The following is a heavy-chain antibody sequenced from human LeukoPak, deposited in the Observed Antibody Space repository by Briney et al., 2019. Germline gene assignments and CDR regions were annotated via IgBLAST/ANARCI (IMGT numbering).Heavy chain of an antibody. J-gene: IGHJ4*02. D-gene: IGHD3-3*01. CDR3: AREPAYYDFWSGYYGYFDY. V-gene: IGHV1-46*01. CDR1: GYTFTSYY. CDR2: INPSGGST. Sequence: ASVKVSCKASGYTFTSYYMHWVRQAPGQGLEWMGIINPSGGSTSYAQKFQGRVTMTRDTSTSTVYMELSSLRSEDTAVYYCAREPAYYDFWSGYYGYFDYWGQGTLVTVSS.